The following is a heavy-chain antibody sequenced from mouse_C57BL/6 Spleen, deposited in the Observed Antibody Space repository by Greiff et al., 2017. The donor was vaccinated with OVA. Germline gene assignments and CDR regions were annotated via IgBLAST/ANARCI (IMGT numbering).Heavy chain of an antibody. J-gene: IGHJ2*01. V-gene: IGHV1-82*01. CDR1: GYAFSSSW. CDR2: IYPGDGDT. CDR3: AREKNFDY. Sequence: VKLQESGPELVKPGASVKISCKASGYAFSSSWMNWVKQRPGKGLEWIGRIYPGDGDTNYNGKFKGKATLTADKSSSTAYMQLSSLTSEDSAVYFCAREKNFDYWGQGTTLTVSS.